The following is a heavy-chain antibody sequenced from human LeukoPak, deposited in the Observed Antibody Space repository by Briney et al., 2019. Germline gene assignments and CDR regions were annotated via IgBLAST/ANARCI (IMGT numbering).Heavy chain of an antibody. CDR1: GFTFTTYW. CDR2: INQDGTEK. CDR3: ARRATTERGHSYGLDF. V-gene: IGHV3-7*01. Sequence: PGGSLRLSCAASGFTFTTYWMTWVRQAPGKGLEWVANINQDGTEKHYVDSVKGRFTISRDNAKNSLSLQMNSLRAEDTAMYYCARRATTERGHSYGLDFWGQGTLVTVSS. J-gene: IGHJ4*02. D-gene: IGHD5-18*01.